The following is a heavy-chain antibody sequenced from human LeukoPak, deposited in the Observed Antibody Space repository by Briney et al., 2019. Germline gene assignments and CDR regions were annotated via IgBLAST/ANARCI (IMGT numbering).Heavy chain of an antibody. CDR1: GGSISSGDYY. CDR3: ARGPYGSGSYY. CDR2: IYYSGTT. D-gene: IGHD3-10*01. Sequence: SQTLSLTCTVSGGSISSGDYYWSWIRQPPGKGLEWIGYIYYSGTTYYNPSLKSRVTISVDTSKNQFSLKLTSVTAADSAVYYCARGPYGSGSYYWGQGTLVTVSS. J-gene: IGHJ4*02. V-gene: IGHV4-30-4*01.